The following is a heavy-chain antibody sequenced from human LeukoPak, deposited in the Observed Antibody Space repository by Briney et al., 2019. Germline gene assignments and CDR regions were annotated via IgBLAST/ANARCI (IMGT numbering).Heavy chain of an antibody. V-gene: IGHV3-30*02. CDR1: GFTFSSYG. CDR2: IRYDGSNK. D-gene: IGHD6-19*01. Sequence: GGSLRLSCAASGFTFSSYGMHWVRQAPGKGLEGVAFIRYDGSNKYYADSVKGRFTISRDNSKNTLYLQMNSLRAEDTAVYYCAKDWGVYSSGWYPFDYWGQGTLVTVSS. J-gene: IGHJ4*02. CDR3: AKDWGVYSSGWYPFDY.